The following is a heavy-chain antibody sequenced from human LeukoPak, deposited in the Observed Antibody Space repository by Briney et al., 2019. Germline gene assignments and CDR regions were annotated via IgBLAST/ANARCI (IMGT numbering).Heavy chain of an antibody. J-gene: IGHJ4*02. D-gene: IGHD5-24*01. Sequence: PGGSLRLSCAASGFTFSSYAMHWVRQAPGKGLEYVSAISSNGGSTYYANSVKGRFTISRDNSKNTLYLQMNSLRAEDTAVYYCARDPRAGRFDYWGQGTLVTVSS. CDR3: ARDPRAGRFDY. CDR2: ISSNGGST. V-gene: IGHV3-64*01. CDR1: GFTFSSYA.